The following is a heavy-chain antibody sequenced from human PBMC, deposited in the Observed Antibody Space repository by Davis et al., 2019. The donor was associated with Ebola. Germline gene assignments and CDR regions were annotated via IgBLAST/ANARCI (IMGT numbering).Heavy chain of an antibody. D-gene: IGHD1-1*01. CDR3: ARVGTYRFDP. CDR1: GGSISSYY. J-gene: IGHJ5*02. CDR2: ICYSGST. Sequence: MPGGSLRLSCTVSGGSISSYYWSWIRQPPGKGLEWIGYICYSGSTNYNPSLKSRVTISVDTSKNQFSLKLSSVTAADTAVYYCARVGTYRFDPWGQGTLVTVSS. V-gene: IGHV4-59*01.